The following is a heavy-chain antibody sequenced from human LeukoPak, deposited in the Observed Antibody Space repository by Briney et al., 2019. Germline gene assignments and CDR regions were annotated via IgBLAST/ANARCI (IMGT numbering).Heavy chain of an antibody. CDR2: INPNSGGT. D-gene: IGHD3-22*01. V-gene: IGHV1-2*02. J-gene: IGHJ4*02. CDR3: ARMITYYYDSSGYYKTTTGGYFDY. CDR1: GYTFTGYY. Sequence: ASVKVSCKASGYTFTGYYMHWVRQAPGQGLEWMGWINPNSGGTNYAQKLQGRVTMTRDTSISTAYMELSRLRSDDTAVYYCARMITYYYDSSGYYKTTTGGYFDYWGQGTLVTVSS.